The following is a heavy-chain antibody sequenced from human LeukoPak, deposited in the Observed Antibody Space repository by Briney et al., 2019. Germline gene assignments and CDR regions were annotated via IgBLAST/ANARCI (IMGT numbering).Heavy chain of an antibody. CDR1: GGSISSSGYY. D-gene: IGHD6-19*01. CDR3: ARQGDSGWYYFDY. Sequence: PSETLSLTCTVSGGSISSSGYYWGWIRQPPGKGLEWLGTMYYSGSTNYNPSLKSRVTISVDKSKNQFSLKLTSVTAADTAAYYCARQGDSGWYYFDYWGQGTLVTVSS. CDR2: MYYSGST. V-gene: IGHV4-39*07. J-gene: IGHJ4*02.